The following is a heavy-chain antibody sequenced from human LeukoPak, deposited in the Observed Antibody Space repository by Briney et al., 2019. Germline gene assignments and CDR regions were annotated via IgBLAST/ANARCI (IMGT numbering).Heavy chain of an antibody. D-gene: IGHD3-22*01. CDR1: GGTFSSYA. V-gene: IGHV1-69*13. CDR3: ARGGGGYYGNIDY. Sequence: SVKVSCKASGGTFSSYAISWVRQAPGQGLEWMGGIIPIFGTANYAQKFQGRVTITADESTNTAYMELSSLRSEDTAVYYCARGGGGYYGNIDYWGQGTLVTVSS. CDR2: IIPIFGTA. J-gene: IGHJ4*02.